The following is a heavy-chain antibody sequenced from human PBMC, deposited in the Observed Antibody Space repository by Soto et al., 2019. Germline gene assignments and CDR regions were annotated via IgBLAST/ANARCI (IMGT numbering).Heavy chain of an antibody. CDR2: ILHDGSAE. CDR3: ARSRDGYSFYFYYGMDG. J-gene: IGHJ6*02. V-gene: IGHV3-33*05. CDR1: GFTFSSYG. D-gene: IGHD4-4*01. Sequence: VQLLESGGSLVQPGGSLTLSCAASGFTFSSYGMHWVRQAPGKGLEWMALILHDGSAEYYADSVKGRFTISRDNSKNTLYLQMNRLTAEDTAVYYCARSRDGYSFYFYYGMDGWGQGTTVTVSS.